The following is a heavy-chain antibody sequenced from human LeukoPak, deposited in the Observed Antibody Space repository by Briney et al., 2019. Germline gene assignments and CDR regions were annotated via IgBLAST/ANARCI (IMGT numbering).Heavy chain of an antibody. J-gene: IGHJ4*02. D-gene: IGHD5-12*01. CDR1: GFTFSNYA. CDR2: IYYSGST. V-gene: IGHV4-39*01. CDR3: AGRGGYSGSPFDY. Sequence: GSLRLSCAASGFTFSNYAMSWVRQPPGKGLEWIGIIYYSGSTYYNPSLKSRVTISVGTSNNQFSLKLSSVTAADTAVYYCAGRGGYSGSPFDYWGQGTLVTVSS.